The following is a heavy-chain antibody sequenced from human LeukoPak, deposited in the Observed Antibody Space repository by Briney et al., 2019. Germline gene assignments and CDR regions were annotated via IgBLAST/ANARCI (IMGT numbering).Heavy chain of an antibody. CDR2: IYYSGST. Sequence: PSETLSLTCTVSGGAISSGSYYWGWIRQPPGKGLEWIGYIYYSGSTNYNPSLKSRVTISVDTSKNQFSLKLSSVTAADTAVYYCARIYYDFWSGYPIGNYFDYWGQGTLVTVSS. V-gene: IGHV4-61*01. D-gene: IGHD3-3*01. J-gene: IGHJ4*02. CDR3: ARIYYDFWSGYPIGNYFDY. CDR1: GGAISSGSYY.